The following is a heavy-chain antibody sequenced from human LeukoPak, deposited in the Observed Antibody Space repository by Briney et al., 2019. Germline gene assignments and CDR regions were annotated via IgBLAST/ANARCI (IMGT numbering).Heavy chain of an antibody. CDR1: GITFSSYG. D-gene: IGHD6-13*01. CDR2: ISYDGSNK. J-gene: IGHJ4*02. V-gene: IGHV3-30*18. Sequence: PGRSLRLACAASGITFSSYGMHWVRQAPGKGLEWVAAISYDGSNKYYADSVKGRFTISRDNSKNALYLQMNSLRAEDTAVYYCAKDGIAAAGFYYFDYWGQGTLVTVSS. CDR3: AKDGIAAAGFYYFDY.